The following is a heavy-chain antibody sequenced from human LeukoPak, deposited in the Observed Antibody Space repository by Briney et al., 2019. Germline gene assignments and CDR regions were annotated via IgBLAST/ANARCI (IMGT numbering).Heavy chain of an antibody. Sequence: GGSLRLSCAASGSTFSRHGMHWVRQAPGKGLEWVAVIWHDGSNQYYGDSVKGRFTISRDNSKNTLYLQMNSLRVEDTAVYYCAKDWDGYTNDLDYWGQGTLVTVSS. CDR1: GSTFSRHG. V-gene: IGHV3-33*06. CDR2: IWHDGSNQ. J-gene: IGHJ4*02. CDR3: AKDWDGYTNDLDY. D-gene: IGHD2-8*01.